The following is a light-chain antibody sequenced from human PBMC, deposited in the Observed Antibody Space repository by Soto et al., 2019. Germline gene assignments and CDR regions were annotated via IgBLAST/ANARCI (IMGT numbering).Light chain of an antibody. Sequence: QPVLTQPASVSGSPGQSITISCTGTSSDVGGYNYVSWYQQHPGKAPQLMIYEVSNRPSGVSNRFSGSKSGNTASLTISGLQAEDEADYYCSSYTSSSTLVFGTGTKLTVL. CDR1: SSDVGGYNY. CDR2: EVS. V-gene: IGLV2-14*01. CDR3: SSYTSSSTLV. J-gene: IGLJ1*01.